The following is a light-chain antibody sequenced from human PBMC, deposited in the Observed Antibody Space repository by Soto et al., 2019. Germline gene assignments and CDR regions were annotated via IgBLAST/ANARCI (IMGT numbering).Light chain of an antibody. Sequence: EIVLTQSPATLSLSPGERATFSCRASQSVSNYLAWYQQKPGQAPRLLIYDASNRATGIPARFSGSGSGTAFTLTISSLEPEDFAVYYCQQRSNWPPSTFGQGTRLEIK. CDR3: QQRSNWPPST. V-gene: IGKV3-11*01. CDR2: DAS. J-gene: IGKJ5*01. CDR1: QSVSNY.